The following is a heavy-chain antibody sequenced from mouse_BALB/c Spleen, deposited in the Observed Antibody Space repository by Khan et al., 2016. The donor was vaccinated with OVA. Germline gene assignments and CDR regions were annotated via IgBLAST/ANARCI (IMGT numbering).Heavy chain of an antibody. Sequence: VQLKQFGPELVKPGASVKISCKASGYSFTGYFMNWVMQSHGKSLEWIGRINPHVGETFYNQKFKDKATLTVDESSSTAHMELRSLASEDSAVYYCARIYRSDFDYWGQGTTLTVSS. D-gene: IGHD1-1*01. CDR2: INPHVGET. CDR1: GYSFTGYF. CDR3: ARIYRSDFDY. J-gene: IGHJ2*01. V-gene: IGHV1-20*02.